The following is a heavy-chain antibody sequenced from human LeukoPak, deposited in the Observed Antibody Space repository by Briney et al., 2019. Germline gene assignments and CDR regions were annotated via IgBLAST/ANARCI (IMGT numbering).Heavy chain of an antibody. CDR1: GFTLADLS. V-gene: IGHV1-24*01. CDR2: FDRKNGDT. J-gene: IGHJ6*03. CDR3: ATGVYCATTTCPGYQHYYYFMDV. Sequence: ASVKVSCKVSGFTLADLSTHWVRQAPGKGLEWVGGFDRKNGDTIYAQRFRGRVTLTEDTSTGTDYMDLSSLSADDTAVYYCATGVYCATTTCPGYQHYYYFMDVWGKGTTVTVSS. D-gene: IGHD2-21*01.